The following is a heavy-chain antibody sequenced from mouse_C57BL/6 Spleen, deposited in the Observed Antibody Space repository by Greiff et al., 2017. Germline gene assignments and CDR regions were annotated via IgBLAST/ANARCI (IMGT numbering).Heavy chain of an antibody. CDR3: ARMGVTTYYAMDY. Sequence: QVQLKQSGAELVRPGTSVKVSCKASGYAFTNYLIEWVKQRPGPGLEWIGVINPGSGGTNYNEKFKGKATLTADKSSSTAYMQLSSLTSEDSAVYFCARMGVTTYYAMDYWGQGTSVTVSS. CDR1: GYAFTNYL. D-gene: IGHD2-2*01. CDR2: INPGSGGT. J-gene: IGHJ4*01. V-gene: IGHV1-54*01.